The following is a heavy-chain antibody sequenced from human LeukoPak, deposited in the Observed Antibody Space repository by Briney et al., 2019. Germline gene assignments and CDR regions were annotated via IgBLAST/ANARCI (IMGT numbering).Heavy chain of an antibody. CDR1: GFTFSNYW. J-gene: IGHJ1*01. D-gene: IGHD1-14*01. CDR2: IKQDGSAN. Sequence: GGSVRLSCAASGFTFSNYWMTWARQAPETGLEWVANIKQDGSANSYVDSVKGRFTISRDNANNSLYLQMNSLRAEDTAVYYCARLWGRGMGSWGQGTLASVS. V-gene: IGHV3-7*04. CDR3: ARLWGRGMGS.